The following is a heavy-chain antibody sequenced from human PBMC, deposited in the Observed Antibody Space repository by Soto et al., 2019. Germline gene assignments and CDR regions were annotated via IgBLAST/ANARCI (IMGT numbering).Heavy chain of an antibody. CDR3: ARQNYYGSALQYFQH. CDR1: GGSISSSAYF. CDR2: IHYSGST. Sequence: QLQLQESGPGLVKPSETLSLTYTVSGGSISSSAYFWAWIRQPPGKGLEWIGSIHYSGSTYYNPSLKSRVTISVDTSKNQFSLKLSSGTAADTAVYYCARQNYYGSALQYFQHWGQGTLVTVSS. J-gene: IGHJ1*01. V-gene: IGHV4-39*01. D-gene: IGHD3-10*01.